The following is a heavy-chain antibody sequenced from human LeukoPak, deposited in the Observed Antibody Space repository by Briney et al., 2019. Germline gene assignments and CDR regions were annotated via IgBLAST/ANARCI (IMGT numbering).Heavy chain of an antibody. Sequence: ASVKVSCKASGYTFTGYYMHWVRQAPGQGLEWMGWINPNSGGTNYAQKFQGRVTMTRDTSISTAYMELSRLRSDDTAVYYCARDSILNWGSGYFDYWGQGTLVTVSS. D-gene: IGHD7-27*01. V-gene: IGHV1-2*02. CDR3: ARDSILNWGSGYFDY. CDR1: GYTFTGYY. J-gene: IGHJ4*02. CDR2: INPNSGGT.